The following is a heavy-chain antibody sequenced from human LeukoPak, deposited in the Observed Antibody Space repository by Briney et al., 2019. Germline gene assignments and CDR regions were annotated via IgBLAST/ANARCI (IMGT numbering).Heavy chain of an antibody. Sequence: SETLSLTCTVSGVSVNNGNYYWTWIRQPPGKGLEWIGCIYYTGTTIYNPSVKSRVTISLDTSKNQSSLNLITVTAADTAVFYCAREGIAAIYGLDVWGQGTTVTVSS. D-gene: IGHD6-25*01. V-gene: IGHV4-61*01. CDR1: GVSVNNGNYY. J-gene: IGHJ6*02. CDR3: AREGIAAIYGLDV. CDR2: IYYTGTT.